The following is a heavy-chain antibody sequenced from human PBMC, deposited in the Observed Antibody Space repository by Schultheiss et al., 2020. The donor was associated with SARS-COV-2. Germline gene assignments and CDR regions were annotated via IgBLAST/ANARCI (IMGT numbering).Heavy chain of an antibody. J-gene: IGHJ6*02. CDR2: IYHSGST. CDR1: GGSISSSNW. D-gene: IGHD4-17*01. V-gene: IGHV4-4*02. CDR3: AAVTNYYYYGMDV. Sequence: SETLSLTCAVSGGSISSSNWWSWVRQPPGKGLEWIGEIYHSGSTNYNPSLKSRVTISVDKSKNQFSLKLSSVTAADTAVYYCAAVTNYYYYGMDVWGQGTTVTVSS.